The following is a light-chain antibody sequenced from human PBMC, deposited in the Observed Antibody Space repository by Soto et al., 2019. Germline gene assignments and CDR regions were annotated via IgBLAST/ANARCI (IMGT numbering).Light chain of an antibody. V-gene: IGKV3-11*01. Sequence: EIVLTQSPATLSLSPGEIATLSCSASQSVSSYLAWYQQKPGQAPRLLIYDASNRATGIPARFSGSGSGTDFPLTIISLEPEDFAVYYCHQRSSWPSLTFGPGNTVHIK. CDR3: HQRSSWPSLT. CDR1: QSVSSY. CDR2: DAS. J-gene: IGKJ3*01.